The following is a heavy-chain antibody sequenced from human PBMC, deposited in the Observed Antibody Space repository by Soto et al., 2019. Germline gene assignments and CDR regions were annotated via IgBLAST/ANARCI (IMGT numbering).Heavy chain of an antibody. D-gene: IGHD3-9*01. Sequence: SLRLSCAASGFAFSNYWMHWVRQAPGGGLVWVSRMNSDGSTTNYADSVKGRFTISRDNARNTLYLQMNSLRAEDTAVYYCARAGYYRFDYWGRGTQVTVSS. CDR1: GFAFSNYW. CDR2: MNSDGSTT. J-gene: IGHJ4*02. CDR3: ARAGYYRFDY. V-gene: IGHV3-74*01.